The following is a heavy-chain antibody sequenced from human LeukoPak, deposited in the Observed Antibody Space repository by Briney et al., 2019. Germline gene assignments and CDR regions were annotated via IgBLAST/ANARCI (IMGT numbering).Heavy chain of an antibody. J-gene: IGHJ6*03. CDR3: ARRLVETATIADYYYYMDV. Sequence: GGTLRLSCAASGFTFSSSGMNWVRQAPGKGLEWVSGISGSGSSTYYADSVKGRFSIFRDNSESTLYLQMNSLRAEDTAVYYCARRLVETATIADYYYYMDVWGKGTTVTVSS. V-gene: IGHV3-23*01. D-gene: IGHD5-24*01. CDR2: ISGSGSST. CDR1: GFTFSSSG.